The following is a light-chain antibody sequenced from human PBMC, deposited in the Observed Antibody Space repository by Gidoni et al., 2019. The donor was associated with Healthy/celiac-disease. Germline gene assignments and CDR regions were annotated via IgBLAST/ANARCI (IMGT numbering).Light chain of an antibody. CDR3: PWT. Sequence: DIQMTQSPSTLSASVGDRVTITCRASQSISSWLAWYQQKPGKAPKLLIYKASSLESGVPSRFSGSGSGTEFTLTISSLQPDDFATYSYPWTFXQXTKVEIK. J-gene: IGKJ1*01. V-gene: IGKV1-5*03. CDR1: QSISSW. CDR2: KAS.